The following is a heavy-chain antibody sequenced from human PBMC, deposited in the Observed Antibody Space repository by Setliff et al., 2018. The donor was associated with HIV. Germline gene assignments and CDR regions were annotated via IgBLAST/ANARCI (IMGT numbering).Heavy chain of an antibody. J-gene: IGHJ6*03. D-gene: IGHD7-27*01. CDR2: INSNSGDT. V-gene: IGHV1-2*02. CDR1: GYSFSDDY. CDR3: VRDRTHQNWGSRGYYYMDV. Sequence: ASVKVSCKASGYSFSDDYMHWVRQAPGQGLEWMGWINSNSGDTNYAQKFQGRVTMTRDTSISTVYMELSRLISDDTAVYYCVRDRTHQNWGSRGYYYMDVWGKGTTVTVS.